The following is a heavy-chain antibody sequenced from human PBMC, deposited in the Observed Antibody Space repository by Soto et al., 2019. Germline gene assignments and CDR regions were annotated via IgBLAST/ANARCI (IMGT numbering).Heavy chain of an antibody. Sequence: QVQLVESGGGVVQPGRSLRLSCAASGFTFSSYAMHWVRQAPGKGLEWVAVISYDGSNKYYADSVKGRFTISRDNSKNXXYLQMNSLRAEDTAVYYCARDPSYDYGDYWGGMDVWGQGTTVTVSS. CDR1: GFTFSSYA. J-gene: IGHJ6*02. V-gene: IGHV3-30-3*01. CDR3: ARDPSYDYGDYWGGMDV. CDR2: ISYDGSNK. D-gene: IGHD4-17*01.